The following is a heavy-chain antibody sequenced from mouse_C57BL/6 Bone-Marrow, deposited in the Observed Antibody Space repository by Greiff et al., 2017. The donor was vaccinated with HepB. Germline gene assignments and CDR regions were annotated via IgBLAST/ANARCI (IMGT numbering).Heavy chain of an antibody. V-gene: IGHV5-16*01. Sequence: EVQRVESEGGLVQPGSSMKLSCTASGFTFSDYYMAWVRQVPEKGLEWVANINYDGSSTYYLDSLKSRFIISRDNAKNILYLQMSSLKSEDTATYYCARSTGRGDWYFDVWGTGTTVTVSS. CDR3: ARSTGRGDWYFDV. D-gene: IGHD4-1*02. CDR2: INYDGSST. CDR1: GFTFSDYY. J-gene: IGHJ1*03.